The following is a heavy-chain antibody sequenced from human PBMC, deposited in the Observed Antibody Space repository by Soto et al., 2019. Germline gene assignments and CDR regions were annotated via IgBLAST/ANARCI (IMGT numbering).Heavy chain of an antibody. J-gene: IGHJ3*02. V-gene: IGHV4-59*01. Sequence: ASETLSLTCSVSGGSITASYWSWVRQSPGKGLEWIGYIYYSGSTNYNPSLKSRVTISVDTSKNQFSLKLSSVTAADTAVYYCAIFIAAAGSRAFDIWGQGKMV. CDR3: AIFIAAAGSRAFDI. D-gene: IGHD6-13*01. CDR1: GGSITASY. CDR2: IYYSGST.